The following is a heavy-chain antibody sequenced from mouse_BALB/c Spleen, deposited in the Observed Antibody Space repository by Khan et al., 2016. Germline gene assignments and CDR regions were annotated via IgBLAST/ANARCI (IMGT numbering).Heavy chain of an antibody. Sequence: QIQLVQSGPELKKPGETVKISCKASGYTFTNYGMNWVKQAPGKGLKWMGWINTYTGEPTYADDFKGRFAFSLETSASTAYLQINNLKNEDMATYFCARNYYGSSYYCDYWGQGTTLTVSS. J-gene: IGHJ2*01. CDR1: GYTFTNYG. CDR3: ARNYYGSSYYCDY. V-gene: IGHV9-1*02. D-gene: IGHD1-1*01. CDR2: INTYTGEP.